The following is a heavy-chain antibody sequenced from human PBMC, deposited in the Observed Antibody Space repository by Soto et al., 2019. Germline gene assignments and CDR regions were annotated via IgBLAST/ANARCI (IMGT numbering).Heavy chain of an antibody. CDR1: GFTFDDNA. J-gene: IGHJ4*02. V-gene: IGHV3-9*01. CDR2: INWKSDI. Sequence: GGSLRLSCAVSGFTFDDNAMHWVRQAPEKGLEWVSGINWKSDIGYADPVKGRFTISRDNAENSLYLQMNSLRAEDTASYYCAISQDRGGRTTFIYWGQGTQVTVSS. CDR3: AISQDRGGRTTFIY. D-gene: IGHD3-16*01.